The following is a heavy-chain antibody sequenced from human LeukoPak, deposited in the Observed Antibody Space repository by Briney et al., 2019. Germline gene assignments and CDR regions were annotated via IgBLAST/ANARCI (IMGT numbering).Heavy chain of an antibody. Sequence: GGSLRLSCSASGFTFRKYSTHWVRQGPGKGLEYVSAISGNGHTYYADSVRGRFTISRDNSKSTLYLQMSSLRPEDTAVYYCVKDNREEDWFDPWGQGTLVTVSS. V-gene: IGHV3-64D*09. D-gene: IGHD2/OR15-2a*01. CDR2: ISGNGHT. CDR3: VKDNREEDWFDP. J-gene: IGHJ5*02. CDR1: GFTFRKYS.